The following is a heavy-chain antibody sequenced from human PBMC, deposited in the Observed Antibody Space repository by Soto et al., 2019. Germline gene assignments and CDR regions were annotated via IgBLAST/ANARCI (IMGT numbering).Heavy chain of an antibody. CDR1: GGSISSDY. CDR3: ARDRRGYDYYYRYYYYGMDV. J-gene: IGHJ6*02. Sequence: SETLSLTCTVSGGSISSDYWSWIRQPPGKGLEWIGYIYQSGSTNYNPSVKSRVTMSVDTSKNQFSLRLSSVTAADTAVYYCARDRRGYDYYYRYYYYGMDVWGQGTTVTVSS. D-gene: IGHD5-18*01. CDR2: IYQSGST. V-gene: IGHV4-59*01.